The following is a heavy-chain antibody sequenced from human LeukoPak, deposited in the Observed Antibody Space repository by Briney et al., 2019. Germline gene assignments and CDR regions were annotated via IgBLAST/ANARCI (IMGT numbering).Heavy chain of an antibody. CDR3: ARDNIVVVPAAMLPYGMDV. V-gene: IGHV4-39*02. CDR2: IYYSGST. Sequence: PSETLSLTCTVSGGSISSITYYWGWIRQPPGKGLEWIGSIYYSGSTYYNPSLKSRVTISVDTSKNQFSLKLSSVTAADTAVYYCARDNIVVVPAAMLPYGMDVWGQGTTVTVSS. J-gene: IGHJ6*02. CDR1: GGSISSITYY. D-gene: IGHD2-2*01.